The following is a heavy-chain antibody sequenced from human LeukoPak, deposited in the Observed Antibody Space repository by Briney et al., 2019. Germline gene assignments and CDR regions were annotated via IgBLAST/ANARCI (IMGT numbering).Heavy chain of an antibody. V-gene: IGHV3-23*01. Sequence: PGGSLRLSCAASGFTFSSYAMSWVRQAPGKGLEWVSAISGSGGSTYYADSVKGRFTISRDNSKTTLYLQMNSLRAEDTAVYYCAKESYGMSSGWGSYDSMRFFDYWGQGTLVTVSS. CDR1: GFTFSSYA. D-gene: IGHD3-16*01. J-gene: IGHJ4*02. CDR2: ISGSGGST. CDR3: AKESYGMSSGWGSYDSMRFFDY.